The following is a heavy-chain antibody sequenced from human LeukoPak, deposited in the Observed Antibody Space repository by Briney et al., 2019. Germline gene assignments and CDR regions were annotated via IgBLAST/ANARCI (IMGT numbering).Heavy chain of an antibody. CDR3: ARGYSFGQYFDS. CDR1: GFTFSSHG. CDR2: IWYDGSNK. J-gene: IGHJ4*02. V-gene: IGHV3-33*08. Sequence: GGSLRLSCAASGFTFSSHGMHWVRQAPGKGLEWVAVIWYDGSNKYYADSVKGRFTISRDNSKNTLYLQMNSLRPEDTAVYYCARGYSFGQYFDSWGQGTLVTVSS. D-gene: IGHD5-18*01.